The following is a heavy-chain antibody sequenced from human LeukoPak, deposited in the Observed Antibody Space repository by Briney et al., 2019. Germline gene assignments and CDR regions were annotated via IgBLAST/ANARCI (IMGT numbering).Heavy chain of an antibody. CDR3: ARANYGSGSYYGFDY. Sequence: KPSETLSLTCTVSGGSISSYYWSWIRQPPGKGLEWIGYIYYSGSTNYNPSLKGRVTISVDTSKNQFSLKLSSVTAADTAVYYCARANYGSGSYYGFDYWGQGTLVTVSS. CDR2: IYYSGST. D-gene: IGHD3-10*01. CDR1: GGSISSYY. V-gene: IGHV4-59*01. J-gene: IGHJ4*02.